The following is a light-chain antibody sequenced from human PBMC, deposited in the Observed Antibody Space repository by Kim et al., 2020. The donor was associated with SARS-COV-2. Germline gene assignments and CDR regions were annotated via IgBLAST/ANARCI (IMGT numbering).Light chain of an antibody. V-gene: IGKV1-9*01. Sequence: DIQLTQSQSFLSASVGDRVTITCRASQGISSYLAWYQQKPGKAPKLLIYGASTLQSGVPSSFSVSGAGTKFTLTITNLQPEDFATYYCQQLNTYPLVTFGQGTRLEIK. J-gene: IGKJ5*01. CDR3: QQLNTYPLVT. CDR2: GAS. CDR1: QGISSY.